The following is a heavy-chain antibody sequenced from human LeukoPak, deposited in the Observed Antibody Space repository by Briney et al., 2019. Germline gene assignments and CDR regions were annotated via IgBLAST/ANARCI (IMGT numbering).Heavy chain of an antibody. V-gene: IGHV1-18*01. CDR2: ISAYNGNT. J-gene: IGHJ4*02. D-gene: IGHD3-9*01. Sequence: ASVKVSCKASGYTFTSYGISWVRQAPGQGLEWMGWISAYNGNTNYAQKLQGRVTMTTDTSTSTVYMELSSLRSEDTAVYYCARDGRKNDILTGYQFDYWGQGTLVTVSS. CDR3: ARDGRKNDILTGYQFDY. CDR1: GYTFTSYG.